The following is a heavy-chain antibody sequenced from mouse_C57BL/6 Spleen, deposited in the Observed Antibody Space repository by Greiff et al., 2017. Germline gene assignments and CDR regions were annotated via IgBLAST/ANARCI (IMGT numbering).Heavy chain of an antibody. D-gene: IGHD3-1*01. Sequence: QVQLQQSGAELVKPGASVKMSCKASGYTFTSYWITWVKQRPGQGLEWIGDIYPGSGSTNYNEKFKSKATLTVDTSSSTAYMQLSSLTSEDSAVYYCARGREGYAYWYFDVWGTGTTVTVSS. CDR1: GYTFTSYW. CDR3: ARGREGYAYWYFDV. V-gene: IGHV1-55*01. J-gene: IGHJ1*03. CDR2: IYPGSGST.